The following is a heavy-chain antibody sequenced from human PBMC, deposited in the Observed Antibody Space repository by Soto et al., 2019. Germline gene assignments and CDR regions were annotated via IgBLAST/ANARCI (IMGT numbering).Heavy chain of an antibody. V-gene: IGHV4-34*01. D-gene: IGHD1-26*01. CDR3: ARGRRWELLLGNWFDP. Sequence: SETLSLTCAVYGGSFSGYYWSWIRQPPGKGLEWIGEINHSGSTNYNPSIKSRVTISVDTSKNQFSLKLSSVTAADTAVYYCARGRRWELLLGNWFDPWGQGTLVTVSS. CDR2: INHSGST. J-gene: IGHJ5*02. CDR1: GGSFSGYY.